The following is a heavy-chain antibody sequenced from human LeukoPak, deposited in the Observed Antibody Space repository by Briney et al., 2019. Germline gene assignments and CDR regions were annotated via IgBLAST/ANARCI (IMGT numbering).Heavy chain of an antibody. CDR3: ASADCSSTSCYGAFDI. J-gene: IGHJ3*02. D-gene: IGHD2-2*01. CDR2: ISSSGSTI. V-gene: IGHV3-11*01. CDR1: GFTFSDYY. Sequence: PGGSLRLSCAASGFTFSDYYMSWIRQAPGKGLEWVSYISSSGSTIYYADSVKGRFTISRDNAKNSLYLQVNSLRAEDTAVYYCASADCSSTSCYGAFDIWGQGTMVTVSS.